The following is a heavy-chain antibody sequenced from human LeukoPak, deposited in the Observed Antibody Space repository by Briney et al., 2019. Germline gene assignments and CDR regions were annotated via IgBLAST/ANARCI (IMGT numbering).Heavy chain of an antibody. CDR3: ARSPQGSWYNYYYYYYMDV. CDR2: IYTSGST. CDR1: GGSISSYY. J-gene: IGHJ6*03. V-gene: IGHV4-4*07. D-gene: IGHD6-13*01. Sequence: PSETLSLTCTVSGGSISSYYWSWIRQPAGKGLEWIGRIYTSGSTNYNPSLKSRVTMSVDTSKNQFSLKLSSVTAADTAVYYCARSPQGSWYNYYYYYYMDVWGKGTTVTISS.